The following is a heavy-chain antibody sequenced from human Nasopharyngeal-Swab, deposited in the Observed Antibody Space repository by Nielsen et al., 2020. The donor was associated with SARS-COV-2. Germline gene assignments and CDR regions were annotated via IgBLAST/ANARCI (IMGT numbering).Heavy chain of an antibody. D-gene: IGHD6-19*01. J-gene: IGHJ4*02. CDR2: IYYSGST. CDR1: GGSISSYY. CDR3: ARGGGGQWLGNEGFDY. V-gene: IGHV4-59*06. Sequence: SETLSLTCTVSGGSISSYYWSWIRQHPGKGLEWIGYIYYSGSTYYNPSLKSRVTISVDTSKNQFSLKLSSVTAADTAVYYCARGGGGQWLGNEGFDYWGQGTLVTVSS.